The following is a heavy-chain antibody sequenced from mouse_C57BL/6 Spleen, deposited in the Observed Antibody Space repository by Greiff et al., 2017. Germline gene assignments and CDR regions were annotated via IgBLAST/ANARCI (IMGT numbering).Heavy chain of an antibody. CDR1: GYTFTSYW. CDR2: LNPSNGGT. D-gene: IGHD2-13*01. J-gene: IGHJ3*01. CDR3: ARSEVCYGGFAY. Sequence: QVQLQQPGTELVKPGASVKLSCTASGYTFTSYWMHWVKQRPGQGLEWIGNLNPSNGGTKYTEPFKSKATLTADKSSSTAYMQLSSLTSEDSAVDYCARSEVCYGGFAYWGQGTLVTVSA. V-gene: IGHV1-53*01.